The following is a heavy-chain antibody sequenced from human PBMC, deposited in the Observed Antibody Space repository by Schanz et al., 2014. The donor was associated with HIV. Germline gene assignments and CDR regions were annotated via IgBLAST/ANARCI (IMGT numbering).Heavy chain of an antibody. CDR2: ISTSNGNT. J-gene: IGHJ5*02. CDR3: AREKTTLNWFDP. CDR1: GDGFTTRT. V-gene: IGHV1-18*04. D-gene: IGHD4-4*01. Sequence: QVQLQQSGAEVKKPGSSVKVSCTASGDGFTTRTISWLRQAPGQGLEWMGWISTSNGNTNYAQKFQGRVTMTTDTSTSTAYMELRSLRSDDTAVYYCAREKTTLNWFDPWGQGTLVTVSS.